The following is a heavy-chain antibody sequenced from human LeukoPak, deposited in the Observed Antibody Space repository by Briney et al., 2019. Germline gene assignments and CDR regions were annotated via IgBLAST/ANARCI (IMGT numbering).Heavy chain of an antibody. V-gene: IGHV3-48*04. D-gene: IGHD3-22*01. CDR1: GFTFSSYS. CDR3: ARDFHRRYHDSSGYNAFDI. CDR2: ISAISSSST. J-gene: IGHJ3*02. Sequence: GGSLRLSCAASGFTFSSYSMNWVRQAPGKGLEWVSYISAISSSSTYYADSVKGRFTISRDNAKNSLYLQMNSLRAEDTAVYYCARDFHRRYHDSSGYNAFDIWGQGTMVTVSS.